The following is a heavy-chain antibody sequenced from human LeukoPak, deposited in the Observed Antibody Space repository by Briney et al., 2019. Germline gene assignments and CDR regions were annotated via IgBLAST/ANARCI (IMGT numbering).Heavy chain of an antibody. CDR2: IYHSGST. D-gene: IGHD1-26*01. CDR3: ARVSSGRVLDY. V-gene: IGHV4-4*02. Sequence: SETLSLTCAVSGGSISSSNWWSWVRQPPGNGLEWIGEIYHSGSTNYNPSLKSRVIISVDKSRNQFSLKLSSVTAADTAVYYCARVSSGRVLDYWGQGTLVTVSS. CDR1: GGSISSSNW. J-gene: IGHJ4*02.